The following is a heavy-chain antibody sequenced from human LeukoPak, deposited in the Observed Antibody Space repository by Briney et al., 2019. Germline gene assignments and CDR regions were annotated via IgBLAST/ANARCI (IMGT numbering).Heavy chain of an antibody. CDR3: ARERYYDSSGYYGRYAFDI. CDR2: TYYRSKWYN. V-gene: IGHV6-1*01. CDR1: GDSVSSNSAA. J-gene: IGHJ3*02. Sequence: SQTLSLTCAISGDSVSSNSAAWNWIRQSPSRGLEWLGRTYYRSKWYNDYAVSVKSRITINTDTSKNQFSLQLKSVTPEDTAVYYCARERYYDSSGYYGRYAFDIWGQGTMVTVSS. D-gene: IGHD3-22*01.